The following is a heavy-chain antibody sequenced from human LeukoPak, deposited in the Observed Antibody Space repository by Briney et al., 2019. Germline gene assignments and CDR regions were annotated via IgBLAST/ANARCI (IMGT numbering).Heavy chain of an antibody. CDR3: ARDPHSSSWNVLGAY. CDR2: IYYSGTT. J-gene: IGHJ4*02. Sequence: SQTLSLTCTVSGGSISSSSYYWGWIRQPPGKGLEWIGSIYYSGTTYYNPSLKSRVTMSVDTSKNQFSLKLSSVTAADTAVYYCARDPHSSSWNVLGAYWGQGTLVTVSS. D-gene: IGHD6-13*01. V-gene: IGHV4-39*07. CDR1: GGSISSSSYY.